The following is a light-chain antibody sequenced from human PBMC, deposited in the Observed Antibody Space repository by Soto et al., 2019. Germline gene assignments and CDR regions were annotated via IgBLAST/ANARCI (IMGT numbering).Light chain of an antibody. CDR1: QGIDSW. J-gene: IGKJ1*01. Sequence: DIQMTQSPSSVSASVGDRVTLTCRASQGIDSWLAWYQQKPGEAPKLLIFTGSLLHSGVPPRFSGSGSGTDFTLTISSLQPEDFATYYCQQTLSFPPTFGQGTK. CDR2: TGS. V-gene: IGKV1-12*01. CDR3: QQTLSFPPT.